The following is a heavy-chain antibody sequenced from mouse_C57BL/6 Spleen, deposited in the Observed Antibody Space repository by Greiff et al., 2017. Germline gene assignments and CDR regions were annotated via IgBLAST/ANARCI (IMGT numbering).Heavy chain of an antibody. V-gene: IGHV1-55*01. CDR2: IYPGSGST. J-gene: IGHJ3*01. Sequence: QVQLQQPGAELVKPGASVKMSCKASGFTFTSYWITWVKQRPGQGLEWIGDIYPGSGSTNYNGKFKSKATLTVDTSSSTAYMQLSSLTSEDSAVYYCARGSQAWFAYWGQGTLVTVSA. CDR3: ARGSQAWFAY. CDR1: GFTFTSYW.